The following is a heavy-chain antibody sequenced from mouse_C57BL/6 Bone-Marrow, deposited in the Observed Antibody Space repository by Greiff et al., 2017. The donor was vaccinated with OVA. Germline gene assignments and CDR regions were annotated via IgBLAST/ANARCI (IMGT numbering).Heavy chain of an antibody. CDR2: IYPGDGDT. J-gene: IGHJ2*01. CDR1: GYAFSSSW. Sequence: QVQLKQSGPELVKPGASVKISCKASGYAFSSSWMNWVKQRPGKGLEWIGRIYPGDGDTNYNGKFKGKATLTADKSSSTAYMQLSSLTSEDSAVYCCARWGGYDYLDYWGKGTTLTVSS. V-gene: IGHV1-82*01. CDR3: ARWGGYDYLDY. D-gene: IGHD2-3*01.